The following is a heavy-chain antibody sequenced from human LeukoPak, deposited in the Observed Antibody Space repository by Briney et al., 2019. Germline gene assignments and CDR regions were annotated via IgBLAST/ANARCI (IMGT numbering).Heavy chain of an antibody. D-gene: IGHD2-8*01. CDR1: GGTFSSYA. CDR3: ARGRMVYHFDY. CDR2: IIPIFGTA. V-gene: IGHV1-69*13. J-gene: IGHJ4*02. Sequence: ASVKVSCKASGGTFSSYAISWVRQAPGQGLEWMGGIIPIFGTANCAQKFQGRVTITADESTSTAYMELSSLRSEDTAVYYCARGRMVYHFDYWGQGTLVTVSS.